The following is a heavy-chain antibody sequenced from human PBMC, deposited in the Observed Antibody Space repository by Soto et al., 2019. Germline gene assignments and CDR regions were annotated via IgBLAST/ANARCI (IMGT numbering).Heavy chain of an antibody. CDR1: GFTFSSYS. D-gene: IGHD3-9*01. J-gene: IGHJ6*02. CDR3: ARGLVGGKYYYYYGMDV. Sequence: PGWSLRLSCAASGFTFSSYSMNWVRQAPGKGLEWVSSISSSSSYIYYADSVKGRFTISRDNAKNSLYLQMNSLRAEDTAVYYCARGLVGGKYYYYYGMDVWGQGTTVTVS. V-gene: IGHV3-21*01. CDR2: ISSSSSYI.